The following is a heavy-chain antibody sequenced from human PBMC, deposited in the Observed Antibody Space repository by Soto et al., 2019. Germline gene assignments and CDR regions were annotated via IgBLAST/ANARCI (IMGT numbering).Heavy chain of an antibody. D-gene: IGHD3-3*01. Sequence: GGSLRLSCAASGFTFSSYAMHWVRQAPGKGLEWVAVISYDGSNKYYADSVKGRFTISRDNSKNTLYLQMNSLRAEDTAVYYCARALRAGRDFWSGYPFGPLDYWGQGTLVTVSS. CDR1: GFTFSSYA. CDR2: ISYDGSNK. J-gene: IGHJ4*02. V-gene: IGHV3-30-3*01. CDR3: ARALRAGRDFWSGYPFGPLDY.